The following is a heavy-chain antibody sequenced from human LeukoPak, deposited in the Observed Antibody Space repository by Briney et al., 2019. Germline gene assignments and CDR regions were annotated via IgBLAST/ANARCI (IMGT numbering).Heavy chain of an antibody. CDR2: INPNSGGT. D-gene: IGHD5-18*01. J-gene: IGHJ4*02. CDR1: VYTFTGYY. Sequence: ASVKVSCKASVYTFTGYYMHWVRQAPGQGLEWMGGINPNSGGTNYAQKFQGRVTMTRDTSIRTAYMELSRLRSDDTAVYYCARDQKRVDTAMAFCYWGQGTLVTVFS. CDR3: ARDQKRVDTAMAFCY. V-gene: IGHV1-2*02.